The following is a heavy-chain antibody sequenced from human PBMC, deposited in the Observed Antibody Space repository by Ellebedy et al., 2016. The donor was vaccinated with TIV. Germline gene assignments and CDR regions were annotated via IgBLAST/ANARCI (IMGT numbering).Heavy chain of an antibody. J-gene: IGHJ6*02. CDR2: IYYSGST. D-gene: IGHD6-13*01. CDR3: ARGGWVAAAGTTDYGMDV. CDR1: GGSISSYY. Sequence: MPSETLSLTCTVSGGSISSYYWSWIRQPPGKGLEWLGYIYYSGSTNYNPSLKSRVTISVDTSKNQFSLKLSSVTAADTAVYYCARGGWVAAAGTTDYGMDVWGQGTTVTASS. V-gene: IGHV4-59*01.